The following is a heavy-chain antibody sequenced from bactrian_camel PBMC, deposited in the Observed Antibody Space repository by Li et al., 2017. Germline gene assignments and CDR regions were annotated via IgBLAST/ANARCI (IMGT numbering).Heavy chain of an antibody. CDR1: TYIGSGAC. Sequence: VQLMESGGGSVQAGGSLRLSCTAMTYIGSGACMGWFRQASGKEREGVATIHSASSSTYYDDSVKGRFTISLDNAKNSVYLQMNSLKPEDTSMYYCAPDWARFGGDCVFRAPYGQGTQVTVS. J-gene: IGHJ4*01. CDR2: IHSASSST. V-gene: IGHV3S40*01. D-gene: IGHD1*01.